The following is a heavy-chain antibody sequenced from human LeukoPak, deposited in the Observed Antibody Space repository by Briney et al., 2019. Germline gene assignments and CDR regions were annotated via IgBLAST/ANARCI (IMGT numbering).Heavy chain of an antibody. CDR3: AGTMVRGFYFDY. CDR1: GGSISSSGYY. D-gene: IGHD3-10*01. CDR2: IYYTGST. V-gene: IGHV4-31*03. Sequence: TSETLSLTCTVSGGSISSSGYYWRWIRQPPGQALVWIGYIYYTGSTYYNPSLKSRLTISVDTSKNQFSLKLSSVTAADTAVYYCAGTMVRGFYFDYWGQGTLVTVSS. J-gene: IGHJ4*02.